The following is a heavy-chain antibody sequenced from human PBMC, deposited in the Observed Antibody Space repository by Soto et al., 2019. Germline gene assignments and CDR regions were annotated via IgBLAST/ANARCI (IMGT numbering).Heavy chain of an antibody. J-gene: IGHJ5*02. Sequence: SETLSLTCTVSGGSISSGDYYWSWIRQPPGKGMEWIGYIYYSGSTYYNPSLKSRVTISVDTSKNQFALKLSSVTAADTAVYYCARRITLYCSSTSCAPGWFDPLGQGPLVTVSS. CDR3: ARRITLYCSSTSCAPGWFDP. CDR2: IYYSGST. D-gene: IGHD2-2*01. CDR1: GGSISSGDYY. V-gene: IGHV4-30-4*01.